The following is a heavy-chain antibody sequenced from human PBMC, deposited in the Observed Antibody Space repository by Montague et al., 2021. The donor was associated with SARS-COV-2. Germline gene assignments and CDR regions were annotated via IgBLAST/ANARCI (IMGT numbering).Heavy chain of an antibody. CDR1: GGSISSSSYY. Sequence: SETLSLTCTVSGGSISSSSYYWGWIRQPPGKGLEWIGSIYYSGSTYHNPSLKSRVTISVDTSKNQFSLKLSSVTAADTAVYYCARRTSGWYFIWGQGTLVTVSS. CDR2: IYYSGST. CDR3: ARRTSGWYFI. D-gene: IGHD6-19*01. J-gene: IGHJ4*02. V-gene: IGHV4-39*01.